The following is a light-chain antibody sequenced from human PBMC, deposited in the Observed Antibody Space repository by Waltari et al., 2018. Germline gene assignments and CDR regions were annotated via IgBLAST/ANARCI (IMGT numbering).Light chain of an antibody. Sequence: QPVVTQPPSASGTPGQRVTISCSGRSSDIESNPVNLYQQLPGRTPRRLIYSNSHRPSGAPDRFSASTSGRSASLAISGLQSDDEGNYYCASWDYSLNGVVYGGGTKLTVL. CDR3: ASWDYSLNGVV. V-gene: IGLV1-44*01. J-gene: IGLJ2*01. CDR2: SNS. CDR1: SSDIESNP.